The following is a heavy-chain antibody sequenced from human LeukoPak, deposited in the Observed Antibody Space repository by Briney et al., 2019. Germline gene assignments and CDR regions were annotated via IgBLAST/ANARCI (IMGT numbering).Heavy chain of an antibody. Sequence: GRSLRLSCAGSGFIFNNYAMRWVRQPPGKGLEWVSGISWNSGSIDYADSVKGRFTISRDNAKNSLYLQMNSLRVEDTAFYYCAKDNRRHYTSGPNPDSLHWGQGALVTVSS. CDR1: GFIFNNYA. CDR2: ISWNSGSI. J-gene: IGHJ4*02. V-gene: IGHV3-9*01. CDR3: AKDNRRHYTSGPNPDSLH. D-gene: IGHD6-19*01.